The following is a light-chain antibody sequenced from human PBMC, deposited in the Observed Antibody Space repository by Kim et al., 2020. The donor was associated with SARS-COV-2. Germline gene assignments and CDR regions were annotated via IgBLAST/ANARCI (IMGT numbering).Light chain of an antibody. V-gene: IGLV7-43*01. CDR1: TGAVTSDDD. CDR3: LLFYGGVRV. Sequence: GRKDTLNCADSTGAVTSDDDANGFKQKPGQATRELIYNKRNKLAGTPARCSGSLRGGKAALTLSGVQPEDEAEYYCLLFYGGVRVFGGGTKLTVL. J-gene: IGLJ3*02. CDR2: NKR.